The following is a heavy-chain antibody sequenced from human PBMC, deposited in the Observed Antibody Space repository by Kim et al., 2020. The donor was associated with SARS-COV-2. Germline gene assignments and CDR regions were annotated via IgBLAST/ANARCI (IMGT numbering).Heavy chain of an antibody. D-gene: IGHD2-15*01. CDR3: AKDVIVVVVAAPVWFDP. J-gene: IGHJ5*02. Sequence: VKGRFTISRDNSENTLYLQMNSLRAEDTAVYYCAKDVIVVVVAAPVWFDPWGQGTLVTVSS. V-gene: IGHV3-23*01.